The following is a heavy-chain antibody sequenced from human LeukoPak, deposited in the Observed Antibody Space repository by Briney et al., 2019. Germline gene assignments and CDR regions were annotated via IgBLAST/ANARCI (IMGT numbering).Heavy chain of an antibody. Sequence: SETLSLTCTVSGGSISSYYWSWIRQPAGKGLEWIGRIYTSGSTNYNPSLKSRVTMSVDTSKNQFSLKLSSVTAADTAVYYCARDESSSTSVHFDYWGQGTLVTVSS. D-gene: IGHD6-6*01. CDR3: ARDESSSTSVHFDY. V-gene: IGHV4-4*07. CDR2: IYTSGST. J-gene: IGHJ4*02. CDR1: GGSISSYY.